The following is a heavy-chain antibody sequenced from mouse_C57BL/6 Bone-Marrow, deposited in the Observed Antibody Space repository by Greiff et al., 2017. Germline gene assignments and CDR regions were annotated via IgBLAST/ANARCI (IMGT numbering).Heavy chain of an antibody. CDR3: ARLLSYYYAMDY. Sequence: EVQLQQSGPVLVKPGASVKMSCKASGYTFTDYYMNWVKQSHGKSLEWIGVINPYNGGTSYNQKFKGKATLTVDKSSSTAYMELNSLTSEDSAVYYCARLLSYYYAMDYWGQGASDTVSS. J-gene: IGHJ4*01. D-gene: IGHD1-1*02. CDR2: INPYNGGT. CDR1: GYTFTDYY. V-gene: IGHV1-19*01.